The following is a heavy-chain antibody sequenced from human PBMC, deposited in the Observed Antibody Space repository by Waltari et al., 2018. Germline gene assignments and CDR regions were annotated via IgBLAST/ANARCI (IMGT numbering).Heavy chain of an antibody. CDR1: GDSISNNIYY. CDR2: IYYTGTT. Sequence: QLQLQESGPGLVKPSETLSLTCSVSGDSISNNIYYWAWIRQTPGKGLEWIGAIYYTGTTDYNPSLNSRCTISVDTSKSHFSLNLTSVTAADTAIYFCARSRNSGIFYSYYMDVWGKGTTVTISS. CDR3: ARSRNSGIFYSYYMDV. V-gene: IGHV4-39*07. J-gene: IGHJ6*03. D-gene: IGHD1-26*01.